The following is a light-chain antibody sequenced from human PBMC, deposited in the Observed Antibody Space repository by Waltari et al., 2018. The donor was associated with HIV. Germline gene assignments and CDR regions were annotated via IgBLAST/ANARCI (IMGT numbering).Light chain of an antibody. V-gene: IGKV3-15*01. Sequence: EILMTQSPATLSVSPGGGATLSCRASESVHSNLAWFQHKPGQAPRLLIYAASTRATGVPDRFSASGSGTDFTLTIRSLQSVDFAIYFCQQYHKRHETFGQGTKLEIK. CDR1: ESVHSN. CDR2: AAS. J-gene: IGKJ2*01. CDR3: QQYHKRHET.